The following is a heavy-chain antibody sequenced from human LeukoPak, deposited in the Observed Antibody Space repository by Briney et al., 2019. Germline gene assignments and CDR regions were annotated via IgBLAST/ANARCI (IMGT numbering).Heavy chain of an antibody. CDR1: GFTFSSYA. D-gene: IGHD6-6*01. J-gene: IGHJ6*02. V-gene: IGHV3-23*01. Sequence: GGSLRLSCAASGFTFSSYAMSWVRQAPGKGLEWVSAISGSGGSTYYVDSVKGRFTISRDNSKNTLYLQMNSLRAEDTAVYYCARALRPDYYYYGMDVWGQGTTVTVSS. CDR2: ISGSGGST. CDR3: ARALRPDYYYYGMDV.